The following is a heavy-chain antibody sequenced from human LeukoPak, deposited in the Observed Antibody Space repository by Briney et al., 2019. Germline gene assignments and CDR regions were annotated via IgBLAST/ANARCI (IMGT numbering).Heavy chain of an antibody. CDR3: ATYAGTSSKYFQN. J-gene: IGHJ1*01. CDR2: IYPSDSDT. D-gene: IGHD3-10*01. V-gene: IGHV5-51*01. Sequence: GESLQISWQGSGSHFTRYWIAGVRQLTGKGMEGMGIIYPSDSDTRYSPSFQGQVTISVDKSISTAYLHWSSLKASDTAIYYCATYAGTSSKYFQNRGQGTLVTVSS. CDR1: GSHFTRYW.